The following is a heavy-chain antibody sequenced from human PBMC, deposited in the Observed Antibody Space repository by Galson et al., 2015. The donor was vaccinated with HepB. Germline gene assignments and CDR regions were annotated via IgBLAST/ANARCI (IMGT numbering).Heavy chain of an antibody. CDR2: IIPIFGIA. V-gene: IGHV1-69*10. CDR1: GGTFSSYA. Sequence: SVKVSCKASGGTFSSYAISWVRQAPGQGLEWMGGIIPIFGIANYAQKFQGRVTITADKSTSTAYMELSSLRSEDTAVYYCARNVLVESSSWYDPPRYDWFDPWGQGTLVTVSS. CDR3: ARNVLVESSSWYDPPRYDWFDP. J-gene: IGHJ5*02. D-gene: IGHD6-13*01.